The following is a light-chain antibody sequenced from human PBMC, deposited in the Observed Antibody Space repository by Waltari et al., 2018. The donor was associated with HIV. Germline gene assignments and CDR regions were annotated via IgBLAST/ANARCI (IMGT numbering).Light chain of an antibody. CDR3: HQYGGSPPT. V-gene: IGKV3-20*01. CDR2: GAS. Sequence: EIVMTQSPATLSVSPGERATLSCRASQSVSSNLAWYQQKPGQAPRLLVYGASSRATDIPDRFSGSGSGTDFTLTISRLEPEDFAVYYCHQYGGSPPTFGQGTKVEIK. CDR1: QSVSSN. J-gene: IGKJ1*01.